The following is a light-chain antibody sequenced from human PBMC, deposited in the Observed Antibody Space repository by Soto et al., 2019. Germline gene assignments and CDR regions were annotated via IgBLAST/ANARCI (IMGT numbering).Light chain of an antibody. J-gene: IGKJ1*01. CDR3: QQYGGSSWT. Sequence: EIVLTQSPGTLSLSPGERATLSCRASQSVSSSYLAWYRQKPGQAPRLLIFGASSRATGIPDRFSGSGSGTDFTLTISRLEPEDFAVYYCQQYGGSSWTFGQGTKVEIK. CDR2: GAS. CDR1: QSVSSSY. V-gene: IGKV3-20*01.